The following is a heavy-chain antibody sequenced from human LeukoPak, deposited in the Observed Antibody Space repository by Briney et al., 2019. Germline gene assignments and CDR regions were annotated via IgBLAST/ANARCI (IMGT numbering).Heavy chain of an antibody. CDR3: ARGCVRRSSSCFFDAFDI. CDR1: GYTFTSYD. J-gene: IGHJ3*02. D-gene: IGHD6-13*01. V-gene: IGHV1-8*01. Sequence: ASVKVSCKASGYTFTSYDINWVRQATGQGLEWMGWMNPNSGNTGYAQKFQGRVTMTRNTSISTAYKELSSLRSEDTAVYYCARGCVRRSSSCFFDAFDIWGQGTMVTVSS. CDR2: MNPNSGNT.